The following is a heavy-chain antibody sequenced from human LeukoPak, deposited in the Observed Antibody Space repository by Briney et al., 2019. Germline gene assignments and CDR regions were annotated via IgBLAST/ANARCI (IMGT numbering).Heavy chain of an antibody. CDR3: ARMGGGYDFWSGSDWFDP. CDR2: ISAYNGNT. CDR1: GYTFTSYG. V-gene: IGHV1-18*01. Sequence: DSVKVSCKASGYTFTSYGISWVRQAPGQGLEWMGWISAYNGNTNYAQKLQGRVTMTTDTSTSTAYMELRSLRSDDTAVYYCARMGGGYDFWSGSDWFDPWGQGTLVTVSS. D-gene: IGHD3-3*01. J-gene: IGHJ5*02.